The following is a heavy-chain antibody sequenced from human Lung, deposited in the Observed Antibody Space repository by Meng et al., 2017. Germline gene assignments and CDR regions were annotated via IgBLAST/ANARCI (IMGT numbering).Heavy chain of an antibody. V-gene: IGHV3-30*01. J-gene: IGHJ2*01. Sequence: LVESGGGVVPPGGFLRLSCAASGFTFNTYAMHWVRQAPGKGLEWVSLMSFDGAQIYYSDSVRGRFTISRDNSKNTLYLQMNSLRAEDTAVYYCARDKPPNDVWGRGTLVTVSS. CDR3: ARDKPPNDV. CDR1: GFTFNTYA. CDR2: MSFDGAQI.